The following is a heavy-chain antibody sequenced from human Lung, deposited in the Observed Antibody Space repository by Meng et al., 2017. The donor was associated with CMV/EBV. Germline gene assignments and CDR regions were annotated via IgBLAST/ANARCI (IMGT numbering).Heavy chain of an antibody. V-gene: IGHV1-69*05. CDR1: GGTFSSYT. CDR2: IIPMFGAT. Sequence: SXXVSXKASGGTFSSYTVNWVRQAPGQGLEWMGRIIPMFGATNYTQKFQGRVTITTDESTSTAYVELSSLRSEDTAVYYCAREPEATYPEYDGYYFDYWGQGTLVTVSS. J-gene: IGHJ4*02. CDR3: AREPEATYPEYDGYYFDY. D-gene: IGHD3-16*01.